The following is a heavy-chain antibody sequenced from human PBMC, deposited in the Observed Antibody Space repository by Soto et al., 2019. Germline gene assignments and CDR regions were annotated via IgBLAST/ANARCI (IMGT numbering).Heavy chain of an antibody. CDR2: ISASGGST. CDR1: GFTFRTYA. Sequence: PGGSLRLSCAASGFTFRTYAMTWVRQTPGKGLEWVSTISASGGSTYSADSVKGRFTVSRDNSKNTLYLQMNSLRAEDTAVYYCAKGPGRPLRHSIAARSQIDTWGPGTLVTVSS. CDR3: AKGPGRPLRHSIAARSQIDT. D-gene: IGHD6-6*01. J-gene: IGHJ5*02. V-gene: IGHV3-23*01.